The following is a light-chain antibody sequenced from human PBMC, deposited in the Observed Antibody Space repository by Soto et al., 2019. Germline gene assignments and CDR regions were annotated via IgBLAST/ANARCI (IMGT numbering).Light chain of an antibody. CDR1: QSVSSSY. CDR2: GAS. CDR3: QQYGSSAIT. V-gene: IGKV3-20*01. Sequence: EIVLTQSPGTLSLSPGERAPLSCRASQSVSSSYLAWYQQKPGQAPRLLLYGASSRATGIPDRFSGSGSGADFTLTINRLEPEDLAVYYCQQYGSSAITFGQGTRLEIK. J-gene: IGKJ5*01.